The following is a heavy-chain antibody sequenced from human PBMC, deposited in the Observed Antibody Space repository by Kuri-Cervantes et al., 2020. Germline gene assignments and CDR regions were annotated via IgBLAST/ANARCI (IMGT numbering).Heavy chain of an antibody. CDR2: INPNSGGT. V-gene: IGHV1-2*02. J-gene: IGHJ4*02. D-gene: IGHD3-10*01. Sequence: ASVKVSCKASGYTFTGYYMHWVRQAPGQGLEWMGWINPNSGGTNYAQKFQGRVTMTRDASISTAYMELSRLRSDDTAVYYCARAVTMVRGVIKRGAYYFDYWGQGTPVTVSS. CDR1: GYTFTGYY. CDR3: ARAVTMVRGVIKRGAYYFDY.